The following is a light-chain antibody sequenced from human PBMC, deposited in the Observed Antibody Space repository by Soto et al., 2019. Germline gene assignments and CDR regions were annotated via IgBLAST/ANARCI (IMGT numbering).Light chain of an antibody. CDR3: KQYDNVTLT. Sequence: DIQMTQSPSSLSASVGDRVTITCQASQDITNDLNWYQQKPGKAPKVLIYEASNLKTGVPSRFSGSGSGTDFTFTISSLQPEDIATYFCKQYDNVTLTFGGGTKVEIK. J-gene: IGKJ4*01. CDR1: QDITND. V-gene: IGKV1-33*01. CDR2: EAS.